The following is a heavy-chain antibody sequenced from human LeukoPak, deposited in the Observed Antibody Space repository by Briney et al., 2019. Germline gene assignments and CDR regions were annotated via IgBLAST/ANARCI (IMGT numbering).Heavy chain of an antibody. CDR3: ARTRYDSSGYYYGIDY. CDR1: GYRFTSYW. V-gene: IGHV5-51*01. CDR2: IYPGDSDT. Sequence: GESLKISFKGAGYRFTSYWIGWVRQMPGKGLEWMGIIYPGDSDTRYSPSFQGQVTISADKSISTAYLPWSSLKASDTAMYYCARTRYDSSGYYYGIDYWGQGTLVTVSS. D-gene: IGHD3-22*01. J-gene: IGHJ4*02.